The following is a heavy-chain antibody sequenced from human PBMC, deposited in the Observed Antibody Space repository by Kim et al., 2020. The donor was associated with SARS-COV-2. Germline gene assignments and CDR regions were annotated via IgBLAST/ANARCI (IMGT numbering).Heavy chain of an antibody. Sequence: SETLSLTCTVSGGSISSGGYYWSWIRQHPGKGLEWIGYIYYSGSTYYNPSLKSRVTISVDTSKNQFSLKLSSVTAADTAVYYCARERGAPVVVPAVSTYYYGSGSYDAFDIWGQGTMVTVSS. CDR2: IYYSGST. D-gene: IGHD3-10*01. CDR3: ARERGAPVVVPAVSTYYYGSGSYDAFDI. V-gene: IGHV4-31*03. J-gene: IGHJ3*02. CDR1: GGSISSGGYY.